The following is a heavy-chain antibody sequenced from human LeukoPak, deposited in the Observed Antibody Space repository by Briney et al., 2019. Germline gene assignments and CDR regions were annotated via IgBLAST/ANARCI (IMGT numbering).Heavy chain of an antibody. CDR1: GGSFSGYY. CDR3: AREGGSIAGAGP. CDR2: INHSGST. J-gene: IGHJ5*02. Sequence: PSETLSLTCAVSGGSFSGYYWSWIRQPPGKGLERIGEINHSGSTNYNPSLKSRVTISVDTSKNQFSLKLSSVTAADTAVYYCAREGGSIAGAGPWGQGTLVTVSS. D-gene: IGHD6-19*01. V-gene: IGHV4-34*01.